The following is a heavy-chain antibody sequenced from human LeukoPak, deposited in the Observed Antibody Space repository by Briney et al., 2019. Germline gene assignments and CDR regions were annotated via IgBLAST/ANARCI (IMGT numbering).Heavy chain of an antibody. V-gene: IGHV3-21*01. CDR3: ARGEYSSTY. CDR2: ISGRRASI. Sequence: GGSLRLSCAASGFTFSTYSMNWVRQAPGKGLEWISYISGRRASIHYADSVKGRFTISRDNAKNSLCLQMNSLRAEDTAVYYCARGEYSSTYLGQGTLVTVSS. D-gene: IGHD6-6*01. CDR1: GFTFSTYS. J-gene: IGHJ4*02.